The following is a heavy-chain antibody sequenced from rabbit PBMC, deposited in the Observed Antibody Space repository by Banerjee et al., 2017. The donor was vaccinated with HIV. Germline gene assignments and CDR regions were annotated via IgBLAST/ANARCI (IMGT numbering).Heavy chain of an antibody. V-gene: IGHV1S43*01. CDR3: GRDRDGDAGYGSLAL. D-gene: IGHD6-1*01. CDR2: INSNTGNT. Sequence: QSLQESGGGLFQPGGSLALTCKASGFSLSNNYVMCWVRQAPGKGLEWIACINSNTGNTVYATWAKGRFTISRSTSLNTVDLKMTSLTVADTATYFCGRDRDGDAGYGSLALWGPGTLVTVS. J-gene: IGHJ4*01. CDR1: GFSLSNNYV.